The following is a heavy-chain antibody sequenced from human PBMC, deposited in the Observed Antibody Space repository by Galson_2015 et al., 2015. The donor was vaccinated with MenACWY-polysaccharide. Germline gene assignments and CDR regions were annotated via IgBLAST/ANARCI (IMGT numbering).Heavy chain of an antibody. V-gene: IGHV3-30-3*01. J-gene: IGHJ6*02. CDR2: ISYDGSNK. CDR1: GFTFSTYA. Sequence: SLRLSCAASGFTFSTYAMHWVRQAPGKGLEWVAVISYDGSNKYYADSVKGRFTVSRDNSKNTLYLQMNSLRAEDTAVYYCARTYCDRTNCYGMDVWGQGTTVTAS. CDR3: ARTYCDRTNCYGMDV. D-gene: IGHD2/OR15-2a*01.